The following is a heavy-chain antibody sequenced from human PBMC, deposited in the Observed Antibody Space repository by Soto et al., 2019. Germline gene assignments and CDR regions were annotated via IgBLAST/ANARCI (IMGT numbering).Heavy chain of an antibody. CDR2: INHSGST. J-gene: IGHJ4*02. CDR1: GGSFSGYY. D-gene: IGHD5-12*01. CDR3: ARADTVAGTDY. V-gene: IGHV4-34*01. Sequence: QVQLQQWGAGLLKPSETLSLTCAVYGGSFSGYYWSWIRQPPGKGLEWIGEINHSGSTNYNPSLKRRVTVSVDTSKNQFPLKLSSVTAADTAVYYWARADTVAGTDYWGQGPLVTVSS.